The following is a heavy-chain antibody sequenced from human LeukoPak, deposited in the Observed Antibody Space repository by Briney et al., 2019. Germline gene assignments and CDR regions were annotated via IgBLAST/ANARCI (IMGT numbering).Heavy chain of an antibody. V-gene: IGHV7-4-1*02. CDR2: INTNTGNP. Sequence: GASVKVSCKASGYTFTSYGISWVRQAPGQGLEWMGWINTNTGNPTYAQGFTGRFVFSLDTSVSTAYLQISSLKAEDTAVYYCARLTVWGSYRDLDYWGQGTLVTVSS. D-gene: IGHD3-16*02. CDR1: GYTFTSYG. CDR3: ARLTVWGSYRDLDY. J-gene: IGHJ4*02.